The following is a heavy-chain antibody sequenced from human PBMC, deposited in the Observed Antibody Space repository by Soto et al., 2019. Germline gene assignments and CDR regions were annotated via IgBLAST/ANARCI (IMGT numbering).Heavy chain of an antibody. CDR2: INLDGTTT. CDR3: ARDAYDLSCLFVLPLDY. Sequence: GGSLRLSCTVSGFTLSDYWMHWVRQVPGKVLVWVSHINLDGTTTTYADSVKGRFTISRDNAKNMLYLQMNNLTAEDTAIYYCARDAYDLSCLFVLPLDYWGQGTLVTVSS. J-gene: IGHJ4*02. CDR1: GFTLSDYW. D-gene: IGHD3-16*01. V-gene: IGHV3-74*03.